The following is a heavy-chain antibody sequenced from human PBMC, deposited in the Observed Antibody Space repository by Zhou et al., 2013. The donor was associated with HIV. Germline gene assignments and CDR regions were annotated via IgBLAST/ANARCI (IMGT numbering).Heavy chain of an antibody. V-gene: IGHV1-18*01. CDR2: ISAYNGNT. D-gene: IGHD3-10*01. Sequence: QVQLVQSGAEVKKPGASVKVSCKASGYTFTSYGISWVRQAPGQGLEWMGWISAYNGNTNYAQKLQGRVTMTTDTSTSTAYMELRSLRSDDTAVYYCARARTGRITMVRGNSHAFDIWGQGTMVTVSS. CDR1: GYTFTSYG. CDR3: ARARTGRITMVRGNSHAFDI. J-gene: IGHJ3*02.